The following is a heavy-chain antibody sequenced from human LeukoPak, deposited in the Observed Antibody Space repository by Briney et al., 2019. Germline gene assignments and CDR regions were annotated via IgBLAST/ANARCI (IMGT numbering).Heavy chain of an antibody. Sequence: PSETLSLTCTVSGGSISSYYWSWIRQPPGKGLEWIGYIYYSGSTNYNPSLKSRVTMSVDTSKNQFSLKLSSVTAADTAVYYCARVVGTMVRGVPYSVDYWGQGTLVTVSS. V-gene: IGHV4-59*01. D-gene: IGHD3-10*01. CDR1: GGSISSYY. CDR3: ARVVGTMVRGVPYSVDY. CDR2: IYYSGST. J-gene: IGHJ4*02.